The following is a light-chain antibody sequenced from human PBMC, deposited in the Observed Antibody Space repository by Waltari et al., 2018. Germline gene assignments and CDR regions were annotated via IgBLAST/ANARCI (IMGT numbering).Light chain of an antibody. Sequence: QSALTQPASVSGSPGQSITISCTGTRSDVGNSKLVSWYQQHPGQAPQLMIYEGSQRPSGVSDRFSGSKSGNTASLTISGLQAEDEADYYYFSYAGRATGVFGGGTKLTVL. J-gene: IGLJ2*01. V-gene: IGLV2-23*01. CDR1: RSDVGNSKL. CDR2: EGS. CDR3: FSYAGRATGV.